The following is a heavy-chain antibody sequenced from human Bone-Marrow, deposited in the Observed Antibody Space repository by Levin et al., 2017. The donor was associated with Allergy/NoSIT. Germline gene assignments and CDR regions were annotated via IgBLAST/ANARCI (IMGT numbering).Heavy chain of an antibody. CDR1: GFTFSNFG. D-gene: IGHD6-13*01. V-gene: IGHV3-33*01. Sequence: GESLKISCEGSGFTFSNFGMHWVRQTPGKGLEWVALIWHDGSKQYYGDSVKGRLTISRDNSKNTLYLQISRLRAEDTDLYFCARDQLTYHSDKSGFQQPERNFDLWGRGTLVTVSS. J-gene: IGHJ2*01. CDR2: IWHDGSKQ. CDR3: ARDQLTYHSDKSGFQQPERNFDL.